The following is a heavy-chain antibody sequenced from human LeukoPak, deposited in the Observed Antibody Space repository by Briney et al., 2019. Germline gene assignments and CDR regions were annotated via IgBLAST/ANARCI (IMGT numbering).Heavy chain of an antibody. J-gene: IGHJ3*02. Sequence: ASVKVSCKASGYSFTSYDFNWVRQAPGQGLEWMGWMSAYNGKTNYAHSLQGRVTVTADTSTSTAYMELRSLRSEDTAVYYCARGMGYSYGHPQGAFDIWGQGTMVTVSS. V-gene: IGHV1-18*01. CDR1: GYSFTSYD. D-gene: IGHD5-18*01. CDR2: MSAYNGKT. CDR3: ARGMGYSYGHPQGAFDI.